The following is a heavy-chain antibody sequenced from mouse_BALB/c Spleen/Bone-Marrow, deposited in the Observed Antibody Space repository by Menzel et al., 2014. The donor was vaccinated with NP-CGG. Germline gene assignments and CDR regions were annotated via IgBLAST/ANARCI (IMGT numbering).Heavy chain of an antibody. J-gene: IGHJ2*01. CDR1: GYTFTSYW. D-gene: IGHD4-1*01. CDR2: FFPSETYT. Sequence: QVQLQQSGAELVRPGASVKLSCKASGYTFTSYWIHWVKQRPGQGLEWIGTFFPSETYTNYNQKFKDKATLAVDKSSSTAYMQLSSPTSEDSAVYYCTRDNWDYWGQGTTLTVSS. V-gene: IGHV1-69*02. CDR3: TRDNWDY.